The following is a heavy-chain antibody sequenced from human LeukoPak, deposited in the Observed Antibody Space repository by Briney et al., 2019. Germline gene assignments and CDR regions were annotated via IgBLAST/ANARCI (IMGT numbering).Heavy chain of an antibody. Sequence: GGSLRLSCAASGFTFSSYSMNWVRQAPGKGLEWVSSISSSSSYIYYADSVKGRFTISRDNAKNSLYLQMNSLRAEDTAVYYCAKRAKATVVTPPFDYWGQGTLVTVSS. D-gene: IGHD4-23*01. J-gene: IGHJ4*02. V-gene: IGHV3-21*01. CDR3: AKRAKATVVTPPFDY. CDR2: ISSSSSYI. CDR1: GFTFSSYS.